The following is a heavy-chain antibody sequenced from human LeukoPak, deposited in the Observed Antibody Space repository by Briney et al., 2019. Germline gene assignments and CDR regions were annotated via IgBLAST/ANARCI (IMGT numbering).Heavy chain of an antibody. V-gene: IGHV1-69*13. D-gene: IGHD6-19*01. Sequence: ASVKVSCKASGGTFSSYAISWVRQAPGQGLEWMGGIIPIFGTANYAQKFQGRVTITADESTSTAYMELSSLRSEDTAVYYCAREGAVAGTYYFDYWGQGTLVTVSS. CDR1: GGTFSSYA. J-gene: IGHJ4*02. CDR2: IIPIFGTA. CDR3: AREGAVAGTYYFDY.